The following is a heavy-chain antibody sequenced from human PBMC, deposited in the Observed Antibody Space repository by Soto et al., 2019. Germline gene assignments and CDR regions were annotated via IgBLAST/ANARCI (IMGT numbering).Heavy chain of an antibody. D-gene: IGHD3-3*01. Sequence: ASVKVSCKASGYTFTSYGISWVRQAPGQGLEWMGWISAYNGNTNYAQKLQGRVTITRDISTSTAYMELRSLRSEDTAVYYCAADFYDFWSGYRFDYWGQGTLVTVSS. CDR3: AADFYDFWSGYRFDY. V-gene: IGHV1-18*01. CDR2: ISAYNGNT. CDR1: GYTFTSYG. J-gene: IGHJ4*02.